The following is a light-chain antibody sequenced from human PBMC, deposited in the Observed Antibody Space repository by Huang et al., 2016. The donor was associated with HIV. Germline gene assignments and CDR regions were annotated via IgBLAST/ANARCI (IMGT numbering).Light chain of an antibody. CDR2: AAS. Sequence: DIQMTQSPSSLSASVGDRVTISCRASQTISSYLNWHQQKPGKAPKLLIYAASSLQSGVPSRSSGSGSGTDFTLTISSLRPEDFATYYCQQSYSTPFTFGPGTKVDIK. J-gene: IGKJ3*01. CDR1: QTISSY. CDR3: QQSYSTPFT. V-gene: IGKV1-39*01.